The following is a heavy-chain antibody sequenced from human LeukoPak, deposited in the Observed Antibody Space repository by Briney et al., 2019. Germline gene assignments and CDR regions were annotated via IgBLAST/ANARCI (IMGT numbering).Heavy chain of an antibody. D-gene: IGHD3-9*01. V-gene: IGHV4-59*01. CDR2: INYSGST. J-gene: IGHJ3*02. CDR1: GGSISGYY. CDR3: ARDLTYYDILTGYSVDAFDI. Sequence: SETLSLTCTVSGGSISGYYWSWIRQPPGKGLEWIGYINYSGSTNYNPSLKSRVTISIDTSKNQFSLKLSSVTAADTAVYYCARDLTYYDILTGYSVDAFDIWGQGTMVTVSS.